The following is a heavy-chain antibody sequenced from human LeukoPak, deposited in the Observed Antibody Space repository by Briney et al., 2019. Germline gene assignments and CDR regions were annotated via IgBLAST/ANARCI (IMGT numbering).Heavy chain of an antibody. CDR3: ARGNRLVIGSEEIDI. J-gene: IGHJ3*02. Sequence: ASVKVSXKASGGTFSSYAISWVRQAPGQGLEWMGRIIPIFGTAKYAQKFQGRVTITTDESTSTAYMELSSLRSEDTAVYYCARGNRLVIGSEEIDIWGQGTMVTVSS. V-gene: IGHV1-69*05. D-gene: IGHD3-10*01. CDR2: IIPIFGTA. CDR1: GGTFSSYA.